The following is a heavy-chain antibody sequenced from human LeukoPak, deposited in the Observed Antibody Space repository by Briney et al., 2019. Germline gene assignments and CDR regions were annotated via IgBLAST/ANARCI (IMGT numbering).Heavy chain of an antibody. Sequence: ASVKVSFTASGYTFTIYGISWVRQAPGQGLEWMGWISAYNGNTNYAQKLQGRVTMTTDTSTSTAYMELRSLRSDDTAVYYCARIYYGSGSYLWFDPWGQGTLVTVSS. CDR2: ISAYNGNT. CDR1: GYTFTIYG. CDR3: ARIYYGSGSYLWFDP. J-gene: IGHJ5*02. V-gene: IGHV1-18*01. D-gene: IGHD3-10*01.